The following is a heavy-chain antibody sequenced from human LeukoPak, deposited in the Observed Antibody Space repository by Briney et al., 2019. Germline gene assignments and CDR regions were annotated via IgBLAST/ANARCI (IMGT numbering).Heavy chain of an antibody. J-gene: IGHJ3*01. CDR3: VRDQYCASSSCPGAFDL. V-gene: IGHV3-15*01. CDR1: VFHYYLYW. CDR2: IKSKTDGGTT. Sequence: GGPLTLPCAASVFHYYLYWMRWARRSRERALEWVGHIKSKTDGGTTEYAAAVKGRFTISRDDSRNTLYLQMSSLKTEDTAVYYCVRDQYCASSSCPGAFDLWGQGTVVTVSS. D-gene: IGHD2-2*01.